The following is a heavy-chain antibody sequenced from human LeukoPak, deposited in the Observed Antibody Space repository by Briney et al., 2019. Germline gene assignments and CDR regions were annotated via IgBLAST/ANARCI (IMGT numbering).Heavy chain of an antibody. CDR1: GFTFKSFS. J-gene: IGHJ4*02. D-gene: IGHD1-7*01. CDR3: ATSELELPFDY. Sequence: GGSLRLSCGGSGFTFKSFSMHWVRQAPGKGLEWVSDISSNSGIKSYADSVKGRFTISRDNSKNTLYLQMNSLRAEDTAAYYCATSELELPFDYWGQGTLVTVSS. V-gene: IGHV3-48*01. CDR2: ISSNSGIK.